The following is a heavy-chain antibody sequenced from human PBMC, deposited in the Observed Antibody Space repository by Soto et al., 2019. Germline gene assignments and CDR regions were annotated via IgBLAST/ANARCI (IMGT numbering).Heavy chain of an antibody. D-gene: IGHD5-12*01. CDR2: ISDSGRST. Sequence: GGSLRLSCAASGFTFSYYEMNWVRQAPGKGLEWVSYISDSGRSTSYADSVRGRFTISRDNTKNSLFLQMNSLRVEDTAIYYCARDPEKCSGHDLGIDYWGQGTPVTVSS. V-gene: IGHV3-48*03. CDR1: GFTFSYYE. CDR3: ARDPEKCSGHDLGIDY. J-gene: IGHJ4*02.